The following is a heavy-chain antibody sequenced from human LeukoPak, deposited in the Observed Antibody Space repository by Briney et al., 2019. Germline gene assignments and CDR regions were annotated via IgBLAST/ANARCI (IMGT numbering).Heavy chain of an antibody. V-gene: IGHV4-34*01. D-gene: IGHD3-22*01. J-gene: IGHJ4*02. CDR3: ARATMIVAIYYFDY. CDR2: INHSGST. CDR1: GVSFSGYY. Sequence: SETLSLTCAVYGVSFSGYYWSWLRQPPGKGLEWLGEINHSGSTNYNPSLKSRVTISVDTSKNQFSLKLSSVTAADTAVYYCARATMIVAIYYFDYWGQGTLVTVSS.